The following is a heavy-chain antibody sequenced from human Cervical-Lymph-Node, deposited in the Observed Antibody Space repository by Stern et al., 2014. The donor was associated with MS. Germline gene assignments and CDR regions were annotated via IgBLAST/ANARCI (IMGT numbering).Heavy chain of an antibody. CDR2: IDWDDDK. J-gene: IGHJ4*02. Sequence: ESGPALVKPTQTLTLTCTFSGFSLSTSGMCVSWIRQPPGKALEWLALIDWDDDKYYSTSLKTRLTISKDTSKNQVVLTMTNMDPVDTATYYCARACRDGYNMDYFDYWGQGTLVTVSS. V-gene: IGHV2-70*01. D-gene: IGHD5-24*01. CDR3: ARACRDGYNMDYFDY. CDR1: GFSLSTSGMC.